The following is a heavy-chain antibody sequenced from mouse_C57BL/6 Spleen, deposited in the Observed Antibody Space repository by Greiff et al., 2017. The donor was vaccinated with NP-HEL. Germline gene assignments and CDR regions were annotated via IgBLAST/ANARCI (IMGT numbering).Heavy chain of an antibody. CDR1: GFSLTSYG. V-gene: IGHV2-3*01. CDR3: AKPGGDVGYFDV. D-gene: IGHD3-3*01. J-gene: IGHJ1*03. CDR2: LWGDGSA. Sequence: VQLVESGPGLVAPSQSLSITCTVSGFSLTSYGVSWVRQPPGKGLEWLGVLWGDGSANYHSALIPRLSISKDNSKSQVFLKLNSLQTDDTATYYCAKPGGDVGYFDVWGTGTTVTVSS.